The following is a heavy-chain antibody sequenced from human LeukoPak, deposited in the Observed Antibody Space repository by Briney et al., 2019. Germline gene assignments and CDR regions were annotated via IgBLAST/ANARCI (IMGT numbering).Heavy chain of an antibody. D-gene: IGHD3-22*01. CDR3: AKDYHYYDSSGYSHPFDY. V-gene: IGHV3-23*01. Sequence: PGRSLRLSCAASGFTFSSYAMSWVRQAPGKGLEWVSAISGSGGSTYYADSVKGRFTISRDNSKNTLYLQMNSLRAEDTAVYYCAKDYHYYDSSGYSHPFDYWGQGTLVTVSS. CDR2: ISGSGGST. CDR1: GFTFSSYA. J-gene: IGHJ4*02.